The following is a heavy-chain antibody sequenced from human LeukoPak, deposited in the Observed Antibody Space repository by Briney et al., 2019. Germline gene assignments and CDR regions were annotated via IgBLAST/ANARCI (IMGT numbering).Heavy chain of an antibody. J-gene: IGHJ4*02. D-gene: IGHD4-17*01. V-gene: IGHV3-30*09. Sequence: PGGSLRLSCAASGFTFGAYAMHWVRQAPGRGLEWVAVISYDGSNKYYADSVKGRFAISRDNSKNALYLQMISLRAEDTAVYYCMREVYGAHYFDYWGQGTLVTVSS. CDR2: ISYDGSNK. CDR1: GFTFGAYA. CDR3: MREVYGAHYFDY.